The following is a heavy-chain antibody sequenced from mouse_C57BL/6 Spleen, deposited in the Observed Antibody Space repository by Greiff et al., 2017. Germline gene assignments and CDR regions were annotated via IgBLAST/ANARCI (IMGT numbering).Heavy chain of an antibody. V-gene: IGHV5-6*01. CDR3: ARRGTGSAWFAY. D-gene: IGHD4-1*01. CDR2: ISSGGSYT. CDR1: GFTFSSYG. J-gene: IGHJ3*01. Sequence: EVQGVESGGDLVKPGGSLKLSCAASGFTFSSYGMSWVRQTPDKRLEWVATISSGGSYTYYPDSVKGRFTISRDNAKNTLYLQMSSLKSEDTAMYYCARRGTGSAWFAYWGQGTLVTVSA.